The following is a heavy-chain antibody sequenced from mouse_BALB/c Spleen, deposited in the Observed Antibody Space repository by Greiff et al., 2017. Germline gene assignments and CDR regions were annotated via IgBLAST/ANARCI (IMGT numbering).Heavy chain of an antibody. J-gene: IGHJ3*01. V-gene: IGHV1-69*02. CDR1: GYTFTSYW. D-gene: IGHD1-1*01. Sequence: QVQLQQPGAELVPPGASVKLSCKASGYTFTSYWMPWVKQRPGQGLEWIGAIDPSDSYTNYNQKFKGKATLTVDKSSSTAYMQHSSLTSEDSAVYYCAKYDGSRRWCDEGGEGTLVT. CDR3: AKYDGSRRWCDE. CDR2: IDPSDSYT.